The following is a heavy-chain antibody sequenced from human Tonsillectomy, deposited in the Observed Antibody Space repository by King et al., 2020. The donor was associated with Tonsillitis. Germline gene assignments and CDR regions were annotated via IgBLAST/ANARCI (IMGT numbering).Heavy chain of an antibody. D-gene: IGHD1-26*01. V-gene: IGHV3-13*01. CDR1: GFTFSSYD. Sequence: DVQLVESGGGLVQPGGSLRLSCAASGFTFSSYDMHWVRQATGKGLEWVSAIGTAGDTYYAGSVKGRFTISRENAKNSLYFQMNSLRAEDTAVYYCARSYYSDFFDYWGQGTLVTVPS. CDR2: IGTAGDT. CDR3: ARSYYSDFFDY. J-gene: IGHJ4*02.